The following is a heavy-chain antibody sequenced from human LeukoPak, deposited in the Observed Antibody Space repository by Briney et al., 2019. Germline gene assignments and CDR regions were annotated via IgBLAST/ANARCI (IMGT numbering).Heavy chain of an antibody. D-gene: IGHD3-22*01. CDR3: ARGMGYDSSGYYGAFDI. CDR1: GFTFDDYG. J-gene: IGHJ3*02. Sequence: GGFLRLSCAASGFTFDDYGMSWVRQAPGKGLEWVSGINWNGGSTGYADSVKGRFTISRDNAKNSLYLQMNSLRAEDTALYYCARGMGYDSSGYYGAFDIWGQGTMVTVSS. CDR2: INWNGGST. V-gene: IGHV3-20*04.